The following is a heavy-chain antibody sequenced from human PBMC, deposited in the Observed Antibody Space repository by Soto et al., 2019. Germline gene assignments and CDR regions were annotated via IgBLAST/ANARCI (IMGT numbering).Heavy chain of an antibody. CDR2: ISYDGSNK. J-gene: IGHJ6*02. CDR1: GFTFSSYA. CDR3: ARELPPSVSYYYYYYGMDV. V-gene: IGHV3-30-3*01. D-gene: IGHD1-26*01. Sequence: GGSLRLSCAASGFTFSSYAMRWGRQTPGKGLEWVAVISYDGSNKYYADSVKGRFTISSDNTKNTLYLQMNSLRAEDTALYYWARELPPSVSYYYYYYGMDVWGQGTTVTVSS.